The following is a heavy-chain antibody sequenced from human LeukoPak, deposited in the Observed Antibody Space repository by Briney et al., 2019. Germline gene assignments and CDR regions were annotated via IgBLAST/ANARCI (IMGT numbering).Heavy chain of an antibody. CDR2: INPNSGGT. CDR1: GYTFTSYD. V-gene: IGHV1-2*02. D-gene: IGHD2-15*01. J-gene: IGHJ4*02. Sequence: GASVKVSCKASGYTFTSYDINWVRQATGQGLEWMGWINPNSGGTNYAQKFQGRVTMTRDTSISTAYMELSRLRSDDTAVYYCARDQRGIGYCSGGSCFFDYWGQGTLVTVSS. CDR3: ARDQRGIGYCSGGSCFFDY.